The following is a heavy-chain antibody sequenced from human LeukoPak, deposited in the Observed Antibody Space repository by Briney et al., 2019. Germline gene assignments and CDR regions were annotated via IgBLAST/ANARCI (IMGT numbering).Heavy chain of an antibody. Sequence: GTLSLSCAASAFTINAINMNWVRQGQGQGLEWVSFITSGGDYISYADSVKCRFTTSRDNAKNSLSLQLISLRVEDTAVYYCARGHYDVLAASYKWTPDYWGQGTLVTVSS. CDR3: ARGHYDVLAASYKWTPDY. CDR1: AFTINAIN. CDR2: ITSGGDYI. J-gene: IGHJ4*02. V-gene: IGHV3-21*01. D-gene: IGHD3-9*01.